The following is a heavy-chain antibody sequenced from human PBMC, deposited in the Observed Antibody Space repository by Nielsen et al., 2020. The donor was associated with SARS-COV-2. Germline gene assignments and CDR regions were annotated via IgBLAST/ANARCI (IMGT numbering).Heavy chain of an antibody. CDR3: ARITPSSGWDY. CDR1: GGTFSSYA. J-gene: IGHJ4*02. V-gene: IGHV1-69*05. Sequence: SVKVSCKASGGTFSSYAISWVRQAPGQGLEWMGGIIPIFGTANYAQKFQGRVTMTRDTSANTACMELSSLSSEDTAVYYCARITPSSGWDYWGQGTLVTVSS. D-gene: IGHD6-19*01. CDR2: IIPIFGTA.